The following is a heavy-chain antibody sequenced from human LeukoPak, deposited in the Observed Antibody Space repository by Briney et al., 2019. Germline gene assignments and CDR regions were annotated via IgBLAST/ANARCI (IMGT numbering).Heavy chain of an antibody. J-gene: IGHJ3*02. V-gene: IGHV4-34*01. Sequence: SETLSLTCAVYGGSFSGYYWSWIRQRPGKGLEWIGEINHSGSTNYNPSLKSRVTISVDTSKNQFSLKLSSVTAADTAVYYCARLYSSGWYNDAFDIWGQGTMVTVSS. CDR1: GGSFSGYY. CDR3: ARLYSSGWYNDAFDI. CDR2: INHSGST. D-gene: IGHD6-19*01.